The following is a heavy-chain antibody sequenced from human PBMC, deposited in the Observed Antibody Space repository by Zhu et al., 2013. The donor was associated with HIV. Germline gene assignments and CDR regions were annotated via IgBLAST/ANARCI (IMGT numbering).Heavy chain of an antibody. CDR1: GFTFSDHY. V-gene: IGHV3-72*01. Sequence: VQLLESGGGLVQPGGSLRLSCAASGFTFSDHYMEWVRQAPGKGLEWVGRSRNKDNGYTTEYAATVKGRFTMSRDNSKNSLYLQMNSLKTDDTAVYYCARIKGYQLLSALDYWGPEPWSPSP. D-gene: IGHD2-2*01. J-gene: IGHJ4*01. CDR3: ARIKGYQLLSALDY. CDR2: SRNKDNGYTT.